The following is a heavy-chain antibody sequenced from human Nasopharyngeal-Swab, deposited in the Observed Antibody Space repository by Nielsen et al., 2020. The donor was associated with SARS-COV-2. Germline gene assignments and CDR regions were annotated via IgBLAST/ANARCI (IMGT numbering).Heavy chain of an antibody. CDR2: NNPSGGST. CDR3: ARGPPPTNYYGSSGYYYRYGMDV. J-gene: IGHJ6*02. V-gene: IGHV1-46*01. D-gene: IGHD3-22*01. Sequence: VRQAPGQGLEGMGKNNPSGGSTSYAQKFQGRVTMTRDTSTSTVYMELSGLRSEDTAVYYCARGPPPTNYYGSSGYYYRYGMDVWGQGTTVTVSS.